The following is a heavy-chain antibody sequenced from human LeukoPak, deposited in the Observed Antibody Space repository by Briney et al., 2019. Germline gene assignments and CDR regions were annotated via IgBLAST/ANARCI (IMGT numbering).Heavy chain of an antibody. CDR2: IYYSGST. CDR3: ASWVYGDYSNWFDP. D-gene: IGHD4-17*01. Sequence: PSETLSLTCTVSGGSISSYYWSWIRQPPGKGLEWIGYIYYSGSTNYNPSLKSRVTISVDTSKNQFSLKLSSVTAADTAVYYCASWVYGDYSNWFDPWGQGTLVTVSS. CDR1: GGSISSYY. V-gene: IGHV4-59*08. J-gene: IGHJ5*02.